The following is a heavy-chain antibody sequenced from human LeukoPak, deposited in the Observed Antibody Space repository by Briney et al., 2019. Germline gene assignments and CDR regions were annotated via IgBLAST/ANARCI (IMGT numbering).Heavy chain of an antibody. J-gene: IGHJ3*02. CDR2: INTTGGDT. D-gene: IGHD3-22*01. CDR3: ARVDDSSGYYYGTDAFDI. Sequence: GASVKVSCKASGYMFTGYYIHWLRQAPGQGLEWMGWINTTGGDTLYTQKFQGRVTITRNTSISTAYMELSRLRSDDTAVYYCARVDDSSGYYYGTDAFDIWGQGTMVTVSS. CDR1: GYMFTGYY. V-gene: IGHV1-2*02.